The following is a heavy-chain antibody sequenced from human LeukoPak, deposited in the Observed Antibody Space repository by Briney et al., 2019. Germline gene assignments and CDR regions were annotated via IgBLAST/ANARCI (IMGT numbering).Heavy chain of an antibody. D-gene: IGHD3-3*01. CDR2: IYYSGST. Sequence: SETLSLTCTVSGGSISSYYWSWIRQPPGKGLEWIGYIYYSGSTNYNPSLKSRVTISVDTSKNQFSLKLSSVTAADTAVYYCARAPYDFWSGYLFDYWGQGTLVTVSS. CDR1: GGSISSYY. CDR3: ARAPYDFWSGYLFDY. J-gene: IGHJ4*02. V-gene: IGHV4-59*01.